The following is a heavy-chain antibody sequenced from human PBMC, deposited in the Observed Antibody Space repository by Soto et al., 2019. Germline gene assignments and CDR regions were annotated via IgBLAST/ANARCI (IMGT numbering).Heavy chain of an antibody. CDR1: GGSIDGYN. J-gene: IGHJ6*01. CDR3: VRQRIGRLHGLVDV. Sequence: QVQLQESGPGLVKPSETLSLTCTVSGGSIDGYNCAWIRQTPGKALEWVGYVYDNGDYGYNPSHKRRVPLSMDTSKSQFSLPLRSVTAADTAVYYCVRQRIGRLHGLVDVWGRGTTVTVSS. D-gene: IGHD5-12*01. V-gene: IGHV4-59*08. CDR2: VYDNGDY.